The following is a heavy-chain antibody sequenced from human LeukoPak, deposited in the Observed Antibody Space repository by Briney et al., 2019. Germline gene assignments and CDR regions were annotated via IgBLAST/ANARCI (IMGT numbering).Heavy chain of an antibody. Sequence: ASVNVSCKASGYTFTGYYMHWVRQAPGQGLEWMGWINPNSGGTNYAQKFQGWVTMTRDTSISTAYMELSRLRSDDTAVYYCARDMAAAAGTGWFDPWGQGTLVTVSS. J-gene: IGHJ5*02. D-gene: IGHD6-13*01. V-gene: IGHV1-2*04. CDR1: GYTFTGYY. CDR3: ARDMAAAAGTGWFDP. CDR2: INPNSGGT.